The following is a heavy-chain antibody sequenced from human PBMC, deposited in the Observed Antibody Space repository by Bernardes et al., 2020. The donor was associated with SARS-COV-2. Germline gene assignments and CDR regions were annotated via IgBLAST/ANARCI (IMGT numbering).Heavy chain of an antibody. Sequence: GGSLRLSCSTTSFTFASNAMSWVRQAPGKGLEWVAAISCRGDSIYYADSVEGRFTVSRDSPQSTFYMQMNSLRPEDTALYYCAKGPNSSGPFQYWGQGTLVTVSS. CDR1: SFTFASNA. CDR2: ISCRGDSI. J-gene: IGHJ1*01. D-gene: IGHD3-22*01. CDR3: AKGPNSSGPFQY. V-gene: IGHV3-23*01.